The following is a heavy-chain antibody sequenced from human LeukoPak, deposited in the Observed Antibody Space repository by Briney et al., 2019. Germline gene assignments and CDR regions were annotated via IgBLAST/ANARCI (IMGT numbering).Heavy chain of an antibody. CDR3: ARVWTTDLDY. Sequence: SETLSLTCTVSGGSISSYYWSWIRQPPGKGLEWIGYIYYSGSTNYNPSLKSRVTISVDTSKNQFSLKLSSGTAADTAVYYCARVWTTDLDYWGQGTLVTVSS. J-gene: IGHJ4*02. CDR1: GGSISSYY. V-gene: IGHV4-59*01. CDR2: IYYSGST. D-gene: IGHD4-17*01.